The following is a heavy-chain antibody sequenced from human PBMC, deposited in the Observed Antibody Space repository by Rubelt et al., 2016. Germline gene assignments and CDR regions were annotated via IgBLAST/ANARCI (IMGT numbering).Heavy chain of an antibody. J-gene: IGHJ4*02. Sequence: EVQLVQSGAEVKKPGEALLISCKGSGYSFTSYWISWVRQMHRKGLEWMGRVGPSASFPKYSPPFPRPVTLSVAKSIHTAHRQWNSLKASDTAIYYCARASATTVAGIGYWGQGTLVTVSS. D-gene: IGHD6-19*01. CDR3: ARASATTVAGIGY. V-gene: IGHV5-10-1*03. CDR1: GYSFTSYW. CDR2: VGPSASFP.